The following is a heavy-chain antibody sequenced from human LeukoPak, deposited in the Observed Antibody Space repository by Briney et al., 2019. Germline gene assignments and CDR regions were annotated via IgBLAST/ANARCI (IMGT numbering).Heavy chain of an antibody. CDR3: ARLLAGCPGGRCRAHFDY. J-gene: IGHJ4*02. D-gene: IGHD2-15*01. CDR1: GDSINSNY. V-gene: IGHV4-59*01. CDR2: IYYGGST. Sequence: SETLSLTCSVSGDSINSNYWSWMRQPPGKGLEWIGYIYYGGSTNYNPSLKSRISMSVDTSKNQFSLNLSSVTAADTAVYHCARLLAGCPGGRCRAHFDYWGQGTLVTVSS.